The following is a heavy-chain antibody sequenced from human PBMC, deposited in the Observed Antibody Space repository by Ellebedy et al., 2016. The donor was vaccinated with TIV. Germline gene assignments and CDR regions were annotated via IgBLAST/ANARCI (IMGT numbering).Heavy chain of an antibody. V-gene: IGHV3-23*01. J-gene: IGHJ4*02. CDR2: VCGAGNRA. D-gene: IGHD3-22*01. CDR3: VKGGYREIHYHSTAYDR. Sequence: GESLKISCTTSAFTLMNYAMSWVRQAPGKGLEWVSTVCGAGNRAYYADSVKGRFTISRDIPKNTLYLQMDSLSAEDTAVYYCVKGGYREIHYHSTAYDRWGQGTLVTVSS. CDR1: AFTLMNYA.